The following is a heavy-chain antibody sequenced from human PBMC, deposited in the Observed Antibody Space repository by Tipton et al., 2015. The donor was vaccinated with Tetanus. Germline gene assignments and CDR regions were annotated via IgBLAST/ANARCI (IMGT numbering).Heavy chain of an antibody. Sequence: TLSLTCTVSGGSVSSGSYYWSWIRQPPGKGLEWIGYIYYSGSTNYNPSLKSRVTISVDTSKNQFSLKLSSVTAADTAVYYCARWVFGTRGATISEGLFDYWGQGTLVTVSS. J-gene: IGHJ4*02. CDR3: ARWVFGTRGATISEGLFDY. D-gene: IGHD5-12*01. V-gene: IGHV4-61*01. CDR2: IYYSGST. CDR1: GGSVSSGSYY.